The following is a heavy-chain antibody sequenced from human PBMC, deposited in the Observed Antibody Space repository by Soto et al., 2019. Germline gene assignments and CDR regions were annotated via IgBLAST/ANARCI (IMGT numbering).Heavy chain of an antibody. CDR3: GRDGTAALGWWFDP. V-gene: IGHV1-18*01. D-gene: IGHD6-13*01. Sequence: ASVKVSCKASGYTFTSYGISCVRQAPGQGLEWMGWISAYNGNTNYAQKLQGRVTMTTETSTSTAYMVLRSLRSDDTAVYYCGRDGTAALGWWFDPWGQGTLVNGSS. CDR2: ISAYNGNT. CDR1: GYTFTSYG. J-gene: IGHJ5*01.